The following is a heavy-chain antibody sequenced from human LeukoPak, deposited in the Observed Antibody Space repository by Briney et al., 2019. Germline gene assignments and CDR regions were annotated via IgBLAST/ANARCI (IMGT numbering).Heavy chain of an antibody. CDR3: ARDLSGAFDI. V-gene: IGHV1-69*05. J-gene: IGHJ3*02. CDR1: GGTFSSYA. Sequence: SVKVSCKASGGTFSSYAISWVRQAPGQGLEWMGGIIPIFGTANYAQKFQGRVTITTDESTSTAYMELSSLRSEDTAVYYYARDLSGAFDIWGQGTMVTVSS. CDR2: IIPIFGTA.